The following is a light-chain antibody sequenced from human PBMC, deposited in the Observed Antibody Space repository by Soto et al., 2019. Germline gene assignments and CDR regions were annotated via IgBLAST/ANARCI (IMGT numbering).Light chain of an antibody. CDR3: HQYGNSVKN. CDR2: AAS. V-gene: IGKV3-20*01. Sequence: DIVLTQSPATLSLSPGERATLSCRASQSVSSSYLAWYQHKPGQTPRLLIYAASTMATGIPDGFSASGSGTDFTLTFSRLESEDFEVYYCHQYGNSVKNFGQGTKLEIK. CDR1: QSVSSSY. J-gene: IGKJ2*01.